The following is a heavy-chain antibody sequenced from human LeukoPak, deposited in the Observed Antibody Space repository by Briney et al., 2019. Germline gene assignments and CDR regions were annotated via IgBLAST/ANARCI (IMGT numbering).Heavy chain of an antibody. D-gene: IGHD6-13*01. J-gene: IGHJ5*02. CDR3: ASTGIAAAGNENWFDP. CDR2: IYYSGST. CDR1: GGSISSYY. Sequence: SETLSLTCTVSGGSISSYYWSWIRQPPGKGLEWIGYIYYSGSTNYNPSLRSRVTISIDTSKNQLSLKLSSVTAADTAVYYCASTGIAAAGNENWFDPWGQGTLVTVSS. V-gene: IGHV4-59*01.